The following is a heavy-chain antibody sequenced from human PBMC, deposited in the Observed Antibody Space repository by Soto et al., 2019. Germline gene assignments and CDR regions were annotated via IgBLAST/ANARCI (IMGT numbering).Heavy chain of an antibody. CDR3: ARQSCFCP. Sequence: EVQLVESGGGLVQPGGSLRLSCAASGFTFSSYWMHWVRQAPGKGLVWVSRINSDGSSTSYAHSVKGPFTISRHNAKNTLYLQMNSLRDEDTAVYSCARQSCFCPCGQGTLVTVSS. CDR2: INSDGSST. CDR1: GFTFSSYW. J-gene: IGHJ5*02. V-gene: IGHV3-74*01.